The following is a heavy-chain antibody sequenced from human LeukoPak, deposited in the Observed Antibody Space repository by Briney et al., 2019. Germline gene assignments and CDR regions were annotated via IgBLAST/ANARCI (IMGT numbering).Heavy chain of an antibody. J-gene: IGHJ4*02. V-gene: IGHV3-30*02. CDR2: IRFDATTK. Sequence: GGSLRLSCAASGFTFSSSGMHWVRQAPARGLEWVAFIRFDATTKYYADSVRGRFTISRDNSKNTLCLQMNSLRAEDTAVYYCARDLYYFDYWGQGTLVTVSS. CDR1: GFTFSSSG. CDR3: ARDLYYFDY.